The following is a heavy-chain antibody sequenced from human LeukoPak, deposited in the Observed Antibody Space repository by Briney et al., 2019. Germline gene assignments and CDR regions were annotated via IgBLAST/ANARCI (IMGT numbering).Heavy chain of an antibody. V-gene: IGHV4-61*01. D-gene: IGHD5-18*01. CDR2: IYYSGST. J-gene: IGHJ2*01. Sequence: PSETLSLTCTVSGDSFTSVTDYWAWIRQPPGKGLEWIGYIYYSGSTNYNPSLKSRVTISVDTSKNQFSLKLSSVTAADTAVYYCARQALPSGYRHYWYFDLWGRGTLVTVSS. CDR3: ARQALPSGYRHYWYFDL. CDR1: GDSFTSVTDY.